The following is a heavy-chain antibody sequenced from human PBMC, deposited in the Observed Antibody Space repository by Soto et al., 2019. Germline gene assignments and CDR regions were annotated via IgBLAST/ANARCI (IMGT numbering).Heavy chain of an antibody. CDR3: ARGSEQWLVRDGDY. Sequence: GGSLRLSCAASGFTFSSYSMNWVRQAPGKGLEWVSYISSSSSTIYYADSVKGRFTISRDNAKNSLYLQMNSLRAEDTAVYYCARGSEQWLVRDGDYWGQGTLVTVSS. CDR1: GFTFSSYS. V-gene: IGHV3-48*01. J-gene: IGHJ4*02. D-gene: IGHD6-19*01. CDR2: ISSSSSTI.